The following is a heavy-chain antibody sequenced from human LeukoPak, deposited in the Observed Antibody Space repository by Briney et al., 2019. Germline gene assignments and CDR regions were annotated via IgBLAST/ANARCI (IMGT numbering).Heavy chain of an antibody. D-gene: IGHD3/OR15-3a*01. V-gene: IGHV4-59*08. Sequence: SETLSLTCTVSGVSISSYYWSWIRQPPGKGLEWIGYIYYSGSTNYNPSLKSPVTISVDTSKNQFSLRLTSVTAADTAVYYCARQTGSGLFILPGGQGTLVTVSS. CDR1: GVSISSYY. J-gene: IGHJ4*02. CDR3: ARQTGSGLFILP. CDR2: IYYSGST.